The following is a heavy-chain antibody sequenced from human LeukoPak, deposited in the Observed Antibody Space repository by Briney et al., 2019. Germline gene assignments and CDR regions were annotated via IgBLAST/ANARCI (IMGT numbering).Heavy chain of an antibody. D-gene: IGHD5-18*01. CDR3: ARDHSYGLDWYFDL. V-gene: IGHV4-4*07. CDR2: IYTSGST. Sequence: SETLSLTCTVSGGSISSYYWSWIRQPAGKGLEWIGRIYTSGSTNYNPSLKSRVTMSVDTSKYQFSLKLSSVTAADTAVYYCARDHSYGLDWYFDLWGRGTLVTVSS. J-gene: IGHJ2*01. CDR1: GGSISSYY.